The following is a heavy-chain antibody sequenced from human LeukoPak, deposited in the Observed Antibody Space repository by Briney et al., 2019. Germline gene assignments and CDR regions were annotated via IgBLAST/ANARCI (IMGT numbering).Heavy chain of an antibody. D-gene: IGHD3-22*01. CDR3: AKEPYDSSGYEYYFDY. V-gene: IGHV3-23*01. CDR2: ISGSGGST. CDR1: GITFSSYA. J-gene: IGHJ4*02. Sequence: QPGGSLRLSCAASGITFSSYAMSWVRQAPGKGLEWVSAISGSGGSTYYADSVKGRFTISRDNSKNTLYLQMNSLRAEDTAVYYCAKEPYDSSGYEYYFDYWGQGTLVTVSS.